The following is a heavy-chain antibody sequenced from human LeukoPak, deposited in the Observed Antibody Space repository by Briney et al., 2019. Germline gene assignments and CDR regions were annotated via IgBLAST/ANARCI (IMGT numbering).Heavy chain of an antibody. J-gene: IGHJ3*02. CDR2: ISGSGGAT. CDR3: AKDADPDYYDSSGYYYDAFDI. CDR1: GFTFSSYA. V-gene: IGHV3-23*01. D-gene: IGHD3-22*01. Sequence: GGSLRLSCAASGFTFSSYAMTWVRQAPGKGLEWVSGISGSGGATYSADSVKGRFTISRDNPKNTLYLQMNSLRAEDTAVYYCAKDADPDYYDSSGYYYDAFDIWGQGTMVTVSS.